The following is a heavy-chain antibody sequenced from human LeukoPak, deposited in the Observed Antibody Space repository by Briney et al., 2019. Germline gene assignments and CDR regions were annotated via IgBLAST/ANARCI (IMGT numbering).Heavy chain of an antibody. J-gene: IGHJ4*02. CDR2: IRSKTNNYAT. Sequence: PGGSLRLSCAASGFTFSGSSMHWVRQAPGKGLEWVGRIRSKTNNYATVYAASVKGRFTISRDDSKDTAYLQMNSLKIEDTAVYYCTSHDPYDYWGQGTLVTVSS. V-gene: IGHV3-73*01. CDR3: TSHDPYDY. CDR1: GFTFSGSS.